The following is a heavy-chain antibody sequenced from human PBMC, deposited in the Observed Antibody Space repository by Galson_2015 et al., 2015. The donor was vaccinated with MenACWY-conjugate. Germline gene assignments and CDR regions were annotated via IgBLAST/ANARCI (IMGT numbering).Heavy chain of an antibody. Sequence: SLRLSCAASGFSFTDYWMHWVRQTPGKGLVWVSRINGDGSTTNYAYSVEGRFTISRDNAKNTLYLQLSSLRSEDTAVYYCVRESTSLTTFGMDVWGQGTTVTVSS. J-gene: IGHJ6*02. CDR3: VRESTSLTTFGMDV. CDR2: INGDGSTT. D-gene: IGHD4-17*01. CDR1: GFSFTDYW. V-gene: IGHV3-74*01.